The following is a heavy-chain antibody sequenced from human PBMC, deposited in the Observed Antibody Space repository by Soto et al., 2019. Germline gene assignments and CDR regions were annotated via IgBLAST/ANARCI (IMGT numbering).Heavy chain of an antibody. CDR3: ARDRGYNPDDFDI. CDR2: INPNSGGT. J-gene: IGHJ3*02. CDR1: GYTFTGYY. D-gene: IGHD5-12*01. Sequence: ASVKVSCKASGYTFTGYYMHWVRQAPGQGLEWMGWINPNSGGTNYAQKFQGWVTMTRDTSMSTAYMEVSSLRSDDTAVYYCARDRGYNPDDFDIWGQGTMVTVSS. V-gene: IGHV1-2*04.